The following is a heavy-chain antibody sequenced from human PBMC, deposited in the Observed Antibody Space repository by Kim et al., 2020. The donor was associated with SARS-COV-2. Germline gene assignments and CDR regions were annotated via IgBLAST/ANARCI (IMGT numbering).Heavy chain of an antibody. D-gene: IGHD4-17*01. CDR1: GGSISSSSYH. V-gene: IGHV4-39*01. CDR3: ARRTVLPPTRGWFDS. Sequence: SETLSLTCSVSGGSISSSSYHWGWIRQPPGKGLEWIGNIYYSGSTYYNPSLKRRITISVDTSKTHFSLKLTSVTATATAVYSCARRTVLPPTRGWFDSWG. CDR2: IYYSGST. J-gene: IGHJ5*01.